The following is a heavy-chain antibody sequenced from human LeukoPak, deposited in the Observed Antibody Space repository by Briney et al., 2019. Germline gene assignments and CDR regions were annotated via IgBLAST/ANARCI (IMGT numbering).Heavy chain of an antibody. CDR3: ARRGGSYYNY. V-gene: IGHV1-18*04. CDR2: VSASNGNT. CDR1: GYTITGYY. D-gene: IGHD3-10*01. Sequence: ASVKVSCKASGYTITGYYMHWVRQAPGQGLEWMGRVSASNGNTLYVQKFQGRVTMTTDISTSTAYMELTSLRSDDTAVYYCARRGGSYYNYWGQGTLVTVSS. J-gene: IGHJ4*02.